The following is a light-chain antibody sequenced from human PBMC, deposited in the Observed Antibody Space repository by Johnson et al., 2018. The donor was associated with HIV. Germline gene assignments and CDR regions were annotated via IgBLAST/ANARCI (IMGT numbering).Light chain of an antibody. CDR2: EKN. J-gene: IGLJ1*01. V-gene: IGLV1-51*02. CDR1: SSNIGNNY. CDR3: GTWDSSLSAYV. Sequence: QSVLTQPPSVSAATGQKVTISCSGSSSNIGNNYVSWYQQVPGTAPKLLIYEKNKRPSGIPDRFSGSKSGTSANLGITGLQTGDEADYYCGTWDSSLSAYVFGTGTKVTVL.